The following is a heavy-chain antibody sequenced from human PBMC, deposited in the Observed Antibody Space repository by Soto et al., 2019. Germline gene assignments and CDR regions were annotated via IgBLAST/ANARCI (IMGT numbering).Heavy chain of an antibody. V-gene: IGHV3-21*01. CDR3: ASDPRVRGGGWFDP. D-gene: IGHD3-10*01. CDR2: ISSSSSYI. Sequence: EVQLVESGGGLVKPGGSLRLSCAASGFTFSSYSMNWVRQAPGKGLEWVSSISSSSSYIYYADSVKGRFTISRETAKTSLYLQKNSQRAEDTAVYYCASDPRVRGGGWFDPWGQGTLVTVSS. CDR1: GFTFSSYS. J-gene: IGHJ5*02.